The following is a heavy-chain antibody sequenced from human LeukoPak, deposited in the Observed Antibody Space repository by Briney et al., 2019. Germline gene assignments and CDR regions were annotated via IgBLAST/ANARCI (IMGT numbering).Heavy chain of an antibody. Sequence: KTGGSLRLSCAASGFTFSSYSMNWVRQPPGKGLEWIGEINHSGSTNYNPSPKSRVTISVDTSKNQFSLKLSSVTAADTAVYYCARAPLRGPQKGFDYWGQGTLVTVSS. CDR2: INHSGST. CDR1: GFTFSSYS. V-gene: IGHV4-34*01. D-gene: IGHD6-25*01. J-gene: IGHJ4*02. CDR3: ARAPLRGPQKGFDY.